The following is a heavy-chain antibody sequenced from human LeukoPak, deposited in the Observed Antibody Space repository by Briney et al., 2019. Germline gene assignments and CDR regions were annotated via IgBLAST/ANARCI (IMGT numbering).Heavy chain of an antibody. Sequence: WASVKVSCKASGYTFISYYIHWVGQAPRQRLKWMGIINPSGDGTIYAQNFQSRVTMTTDTSTSTVYMELSSLKSEDTAVYYCARRYCSNISCQLGFGYWGQGTLVTVSP. V-gene: IGHV1-46*01. J-gene: IGHJ4*02. CDR2: INPSGDGT. CDR3: ARRYCSNISCQLGFGY. CDR1: GYTFISYY. D-gene: IGHD2-2*01.